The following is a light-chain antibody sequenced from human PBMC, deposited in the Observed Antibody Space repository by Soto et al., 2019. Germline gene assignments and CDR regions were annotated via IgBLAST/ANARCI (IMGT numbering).Light chain of an antibody. Sequence: EILLTQSPGTLSLSPGERATLSCRASQSVSSHYLAWYQQKPGQAPRLLIYGASNRATGIPDRFSGSGSGTDFTLTISRLEPEDFAVYYCQQYGSSGTFGQGTRGDIK. CDR1: QSVSSHY. CDR3: QQYGSSGT. J-gene: IGKJ1*01. V-gene: IGKV3-20*01. CDR2: GAS.